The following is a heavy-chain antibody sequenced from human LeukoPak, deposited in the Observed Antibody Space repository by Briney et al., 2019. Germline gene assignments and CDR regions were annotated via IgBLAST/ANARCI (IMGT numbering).Heavy chain of an antibody. CDR3: TRAQYRIQLWP. CDR2: IYYSGST. J-gene: IGHJ1*01. Sequence: SETMSLTCTVSGGSISSGDYYWSWIRQPPGKGLEWIGYIYYSGSTYYNPSLKSRVTISVDTSKNQFSLKLSSVTAADTAVYYCTRAQYRIQLWPWGPGTLVTVSS. D-gene: IGHD5-18*01. CDR1: GGSISSGDYY. V-gene: IGHV4-30-4*08.